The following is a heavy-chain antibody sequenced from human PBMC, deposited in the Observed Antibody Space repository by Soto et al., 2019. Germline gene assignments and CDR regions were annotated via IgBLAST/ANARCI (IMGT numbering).Heavy chain of an antibody. CDR1: GFSLDTWGVG. Sequence: QITLKESGPPLVRPTQTLTLTCTVSGFSLDTWGVGVGWIRQPPGKAPEWLALIYWDDDKRYSPSLKNRLTITKDTSNNTVVLTVTNMDPVDTVTYYCARALGSWGSYYFDHWGQGTLVTVSS. CDR2: IYWDDDK. D-gene: IGHD3-16*01. V-gene: IGHV2-5*02. J-gene: IGHJ4*02. CDR3: ARALGSWGSYYFDH.